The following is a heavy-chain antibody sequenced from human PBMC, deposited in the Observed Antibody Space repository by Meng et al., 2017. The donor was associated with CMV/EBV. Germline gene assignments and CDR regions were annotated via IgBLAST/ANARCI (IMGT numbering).Heavy chain of an antibody. CDR1: GGCFSGYY. CDR3: AIESMVRGEY. D-gene: IGHD3-10*01. J-gene: IGHJ4*02. V-gene: IGHV4-34*01. Sequence: QVQLQQWGERRWRPSETLSLTFAFCGGCFSGYYWSWTRQPPGMGLEWIGEINHSGSTNYNPSLKSRVTISVDTSKNQFSLKLSSVTAADTAVYYCAIESMVRGEYWGQGTLVTVSS. CDR2: INHSGST.